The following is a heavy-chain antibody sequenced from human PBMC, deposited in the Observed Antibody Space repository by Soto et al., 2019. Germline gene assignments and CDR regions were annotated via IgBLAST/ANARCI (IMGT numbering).Heavy chain of an antibody. CDR3: AQRLQRNDYNDFDAFHI. Sequence: QITLKESGPTLVKPTQTLTLTCTLSGFSLTDSGVGVGWMRQPPGKALEWLALVYWDDDKRYSPSLKNRLTITKDTSKNLVVLTMTNMDPVDTATYYCAQRLQRNDYNDFDAFHIWGQGTLVTVSA. CDR2: VYWDDDK. V-gene: IGHV2-5*02. D-gene: IGHD4-4*01. CDR1: GFSLTDSGVG. J-gene: IGHJ3*02.